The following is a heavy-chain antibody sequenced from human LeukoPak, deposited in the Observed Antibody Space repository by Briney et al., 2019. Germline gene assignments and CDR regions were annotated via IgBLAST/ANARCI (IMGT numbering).Heavy chain of an antibody. CDR2: ISGSGNT. D-gene: IGHD5-12*01. Sequence: GSLRLSCAASGFAFSYYAMSWVRQAPGKGLEWVSGISGSGNTHYTDSVKGRFTISRDNSKSTLDLRMNSLRVEDTALYYCAKDIYSAYDLARAFDFWGQGTLVTVST. J-gene: IGHJ4*01. CDR1: GFAFSYYA. CDR3: AKDIYSAYDLARAFDF. V-gene: IGHV3-23*01.